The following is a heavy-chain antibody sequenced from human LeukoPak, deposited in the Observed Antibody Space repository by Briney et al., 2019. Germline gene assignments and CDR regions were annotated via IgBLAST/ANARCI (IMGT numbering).Heavy chain of an antibody. D-gene: IGHD3-22*01. CDR2: IRYDGSKT. J-gene: IGHJ6*03. CDR3: AKRNYYDSSGYGDFYYIDA. V-gene: IGHV3-30*02. CDR1: GFTFSSYG. Sequence: GGSLRLSCAASGFTFSSYGMHWFRQAPGKGREWVAFIRYDGSKTHYTDSVRGRFTISRDDSKNTLYLQMNSLRAEDTAVYYCAKRNYYDSSGYGDFYYIDAWGKGTTVTVSS.